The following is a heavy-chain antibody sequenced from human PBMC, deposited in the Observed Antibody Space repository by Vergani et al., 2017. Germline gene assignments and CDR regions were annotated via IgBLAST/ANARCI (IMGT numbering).Heavy chain of an antibody. CDR2: IIPILGIA. Sequence: QVQLVQSGAEVKKPGSSVKVSCKASGGTFSSYAISWVRQAPGQGLEWMGRIIPILGIANYAQKFQGRVPITADKSTSTAYMELSSLRSEDTAVYYCARGGGLAARLFDYWGQGTLVTVSS. D-gene: IGHD6-25*01. V-gene: IGHV1-69*04. CDR3: ARGGGLAARLFDY. CDR1: GGTFSSYA. J-gene: IGHJ4*02.